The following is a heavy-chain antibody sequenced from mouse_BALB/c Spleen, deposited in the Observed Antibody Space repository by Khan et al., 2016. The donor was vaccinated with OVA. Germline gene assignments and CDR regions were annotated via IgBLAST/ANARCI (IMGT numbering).Heavy chain of an antibody. J-gene: IGHJ3*01. CDR2: INPNNGGT. Sequence: QVQLQQPGAELVKPGASVKLSCKASGYTFTSYYMYWVKQRPGQGLEWIGEINPNNGGTNFNEKFTSQATLTVDKSSRTAYMQLSSLTSKDSAVXCCTRSGYGSFAYWGQGTLVTVSA. CDR3: TRSGYGSFAY. D-gene: IGHD2-2*01. CDR1: GYTFTSYY. V-gene: IGHV1S81*02.